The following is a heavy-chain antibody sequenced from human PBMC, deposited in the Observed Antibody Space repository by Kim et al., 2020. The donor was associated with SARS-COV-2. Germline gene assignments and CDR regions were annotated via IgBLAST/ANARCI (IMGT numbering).Heavy chain of an antibody. J-gene: IGHJ4*02. V-gene: IGHV3-23*01. Sequence: ADPMKGRFTISRDNPQNTLYLQMNSLRAEDTAVYYCAKELAAADHYYFDYWGQGTLVTVSS. CDR3: AKELAAADHYYFDY. D-gene: IGHD6-13*01.